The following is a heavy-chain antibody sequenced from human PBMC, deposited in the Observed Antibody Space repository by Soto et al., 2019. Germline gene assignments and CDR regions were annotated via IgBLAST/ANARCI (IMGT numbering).Heavy chain of an antibody. J-gene: IGHJ4*02. Sequence: EVQLVESGGGLVKPGGSLRLSCAASGFTFSSYSMSWVRQAPGKGLEWVSLISSSSSYIYEADSMKGRFTIFRDNAKNSLYLQMSSLRVEDTAVYYCVRGGWNDAGDYWGQGTLVTVSS. CDR3: VRGGWNDAGDY. CDR1: GFTFSSYS. CDR2: ISSSSSYI. D-gene: IGHD1-1*01. V-gene: IGHV3-21*01.